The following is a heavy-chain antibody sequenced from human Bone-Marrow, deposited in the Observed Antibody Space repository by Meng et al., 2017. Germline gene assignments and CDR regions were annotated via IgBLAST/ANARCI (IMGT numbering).Heavy chain of an antibody. CDR2: ISAYNGNT. J-gene: IGHJ4*02. CDR3: ASGLDEYGGPDY. V-gene: IGHV1-18*04. D-gene: IGHD4-23*01. CDR1: GYTFTSYG. Sequence: ASVKVSCKASGYTFTSYGISWVRQAPGQGLEWMGWISAYNGNTNYAQKPQGRVTMTTDTSTSTAYMELRSLRSADTAVYYCASGLDEYGGPDYWGQGTLVTVSS.